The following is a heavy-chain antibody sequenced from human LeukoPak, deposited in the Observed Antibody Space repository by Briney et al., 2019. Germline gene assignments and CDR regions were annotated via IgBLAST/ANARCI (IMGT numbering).Heavy chain of an antibody. J-gene: IGHJ4*02. V-gene: IGHV3-23*01. CDR3: AKSGYDSSGYYPFDY. CDR1: GFTFSSYA. D-gene: IGHD3-22*01. Sequence: GGSLRLSCAASGFTFSSYAMSWVRQAPGKGLGWVSAISGSGGSTYYADSVKGRFTISRDNSKNTLYLQMNSLRAEDTAVYYCAKSGYDSSGYYPFDYWGQGTLVTVSS. CDR2: ISGSGGST.